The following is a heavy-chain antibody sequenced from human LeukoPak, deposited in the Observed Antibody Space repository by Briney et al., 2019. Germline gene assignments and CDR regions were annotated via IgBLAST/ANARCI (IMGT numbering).Heavy chain of an antibody. Sequence: ASVKVSCKASGYTFTSYGISWVRQAPGQGLEWMGWISAYNGNTNYAQKLQGRVTMTTGTSTSTAYMELRSLRSDDTAVYYCARGGYYDILTGYQIDYWGQGTLVTVSS. V-gene: IGHV1-18*01. J-gene: IGHJ4*02. CDR3: ARGGYYDILTGYQIDY. CDR1: GYTFTSYG. D-gene: IGHD3-9*01. CDR2: ISAYNGNT.